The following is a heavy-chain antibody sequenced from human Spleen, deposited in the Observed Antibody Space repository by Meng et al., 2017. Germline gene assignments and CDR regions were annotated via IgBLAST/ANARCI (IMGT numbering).Heavy chain of an antibody. CDR1: GFIFSSCS. D-gene: IGHD2-2*01. CDR3: ARDNIVEVVPAALFYYYYGMDV. CDR2: ISSSRSNI. Sequence: GESLKISCAASGFIFSSCSMNWVRQAPGKGLEWVSSISSSRSNIYYADSVKGRFTISRDNAKNSLYLQMNSLRAEDTAVYYCARDNIVEVVPAALFYYYYGMDVWGQGTTVTVSS. V-gene: IGHV3-21*01. J-gene: IGHJ6*02.